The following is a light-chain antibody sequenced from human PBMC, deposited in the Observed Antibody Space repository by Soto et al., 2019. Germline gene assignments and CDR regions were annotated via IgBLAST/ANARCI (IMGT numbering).Light chain of an antibody. V-gene: IGKV3-20*02. CDR1: QSVSSSY. CDR3: LQDYSYPGT. CDR2: GAS. Sequence: IVLTQSPATLSLSPGERATLSCRASQSVSSSYLAWYQQKPGQAPRLLVYGASSRATGIPDRFSGSGSGTEFTLTISRLQPDDFATYYCLQDYSYPGTFGQGTKVDIK. J-gene: IGKJ1*01.